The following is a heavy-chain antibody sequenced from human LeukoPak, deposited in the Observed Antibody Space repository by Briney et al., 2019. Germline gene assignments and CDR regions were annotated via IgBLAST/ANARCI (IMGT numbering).Heavy chain of an antibody. V-gene: IGHV3-66*01. D-gene: IGHD3-3*01. CDR2: IYSGGST. Sequence: GGSLRLSCAASGFTVRSNYMSWVRQAPGKGLEWVSVIYSGGSTYYADSVKGRFTISRDNSKNTLYLQMNSLRAEDTAVYYCARGSYDFWSGYYAFDYWGQGTLVTVSS. J-gene: IGHJ4*02. CDR1: GFTVRSNY. CDR3: ARGSYDFWSGYYAFDY.